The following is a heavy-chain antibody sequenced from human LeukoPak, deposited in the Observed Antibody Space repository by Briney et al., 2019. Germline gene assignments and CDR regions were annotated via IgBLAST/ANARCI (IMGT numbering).Heavy chain of an antibody. Sequence: GASVKVSCKASGGTFSSYAISWVRQAPGQGLEWMGGIIPIFGTANYAQKFQGRVTITADESTSTAYMELSSLRSEDTAVYYCAMGTRDYYDSSGYFFLDYWGQGTLATVSS. CDR1: GGTFSSYA. CDR2: IIPIFGTA. V-gene: IGHV1-69*13. CDR3: AMGTRDYYDSSGYFFLDY. D-gene: IGHD3-22*01. J-gene: IGHJ4*02.